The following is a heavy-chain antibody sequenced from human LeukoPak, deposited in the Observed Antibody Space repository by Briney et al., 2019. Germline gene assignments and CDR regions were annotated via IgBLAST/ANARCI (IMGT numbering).Heavy chain of an antibody. J-gene: IGHJ4*02. Sequence: GGSLRLSCAASGFTFSSYSMNWVRQAPGKGLEWVSSISSSSTYIYYADSVKGRFTISRDNAKNSLYLQMNSLRAEDTAVYYCARSLGSRGVISYYFDYWGQGTLVTVSS. CDR1: GFTFSSYS. D-gene: IGHD3-10*01. CDR3: ARSLGSRGVISYYFDY. V-gene: IGHV3-21*01. CDR2: ISSSSTYI.